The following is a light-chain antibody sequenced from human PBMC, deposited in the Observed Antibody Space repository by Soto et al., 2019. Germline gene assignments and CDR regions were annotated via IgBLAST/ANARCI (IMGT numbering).Light chain of an antibody. V-gene: IGKV3-20*01. CDR3: HQYDTAPRT. CDR2: NAS. Sequence: EIVLTQSPGTLSLSAGERGTLSCSAGQSVTSRHLAWYQQKRGQAPRLLIYNASTRAAGIPDRFSGSGSGTDFTLTISRLEPEDFAVYYCHQYDTAPRTFGQATKVDI. J-gene: IGKJ1*01. CDR1: QSVTSRH.